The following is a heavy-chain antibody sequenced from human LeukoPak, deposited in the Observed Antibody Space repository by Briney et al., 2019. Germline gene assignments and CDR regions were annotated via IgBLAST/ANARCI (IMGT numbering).Heavy chain of an antibody. CDR3: ARGDSSGYENAFDI. D-gene: IGHD3-22*01. Sequence: TPSETLSLTCTVSGGSISGYYWSWIRQPPGKGLEWIGYIYYSGSTNYNPSLKSRVTISVDTSKNQFSLKLSSVTAADTAVYYCARGDSSGYENAFDIWGQGTMVTVSS. CDR2: IYYSGST. J-gene: IGHJ3*02. V-gene: IGHV4-59*01. CDR1: GGSISGYY.